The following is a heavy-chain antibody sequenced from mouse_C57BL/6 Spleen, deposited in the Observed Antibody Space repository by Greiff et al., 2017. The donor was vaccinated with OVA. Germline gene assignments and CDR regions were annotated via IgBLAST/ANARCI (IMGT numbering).Heavy chain of an antibody. CDR2: INYDGSST. D-gene: IGHD2-1*01. CDR1: GFTFSDYY. Sequence: EVMLVESEGGLVQPGSSMKLSCTASGFTFSDYYMAWVRQVPEKGLEWVANINYDGSSTYYLDSLKSRFIISRDNAKNILYLQMSSLKSEDTATYYCAREGYYGNYYFDYWGQDTTLTVSS. J-gene: IGHJ2*01. CDR3: AREGYYGNYYFDY. V-gene: IGHV5-16*01.